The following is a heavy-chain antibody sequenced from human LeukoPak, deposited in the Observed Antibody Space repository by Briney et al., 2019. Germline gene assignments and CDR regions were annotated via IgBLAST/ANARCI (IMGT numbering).Heavy chain of an antibody. V-gene: IGHV4-31*03. CDR3: ARDDFWSGYRFGMDV. CDR1: GGSISSGGYY. Sequence: PSETLSLTCTVSGGSISSGGYYWSWIRQHPGKGLEWIGYIYYSGSTYYNPSLKSRVTISVDTSKNQFSLKLSSVTAADTAVYYCARDDFWSGYRFGMDVWGQGTTVTVSS. CDR2: IYYSGST. D-gene: IGHD3-3*01. J-gene: IGHJ6*02.